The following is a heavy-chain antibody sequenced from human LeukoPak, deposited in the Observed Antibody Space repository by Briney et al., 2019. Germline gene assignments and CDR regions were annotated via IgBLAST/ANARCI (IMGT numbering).Heavy chain of an antibody. V-gene: IGHV3-48*04. Sequence: PGGSLRLSCAASGFTFSSYSMNWVRQAPGKGLEWVSYISSSSSTIYYADSVKGRFTISRDNAKNSLYLQMNSLRAEDTAVYYCARGPIAAAGDYWGQGTLVTVSS. J-gene: IGHJ4*02. CDR2: ISSSSSTI. D-gene: IGHD6-13*01. CDR3: ARGPIAAAGDY. CDR1: GFTFSSYS.